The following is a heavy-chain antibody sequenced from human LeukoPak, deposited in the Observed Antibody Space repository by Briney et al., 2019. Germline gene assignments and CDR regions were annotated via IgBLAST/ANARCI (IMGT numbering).Heavy chain of an antibody. Sequence: GESLKISCKGSGYSFTSWWIGWVRQMPGKGLEWMGIIYPGDSDTRYSPSFQGQVTISADKSVTTAYLQWSKLKASDTAMYYCATLHSSTWPIYWGQGTLVTVSS. V-gene: IGHV5-51*01. CDR2: IYPGDSDT. CDR1: GYSFTSWW. J-gene: IGHJ4*02. CDR3: ATLHSSTWPIY. D-gene: IGHD6-13*01.